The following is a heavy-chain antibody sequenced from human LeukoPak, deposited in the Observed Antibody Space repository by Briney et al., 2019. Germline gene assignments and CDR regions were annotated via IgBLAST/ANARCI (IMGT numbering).Heavy chain of an antibody. CDR3: AREEQQPGYFFDY. D-gene: IGHD6-13*01. CDR1: GGSISSSSYY. J-gene: IGHJ4*02. Sequence: SETLSLTCTVSGGSISSSSYYWGWIRQPPGKGLEWIGSIYYSGSTYYNPSLKSRVTISVDTSKNQFSLKLSSVTAADTAVYYCAREEQQPGYFFDYWGQGTLVTVSS. V-gene: IGHV4-39*07. CDR2: IYYSGST.